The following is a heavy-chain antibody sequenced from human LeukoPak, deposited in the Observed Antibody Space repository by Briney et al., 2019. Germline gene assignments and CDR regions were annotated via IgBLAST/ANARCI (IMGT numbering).Heavy chain of an antibody. CDR3: AKYINVPGTQLLGDY. V-gene: IGHV3-23*01. D-gene: IGHD1-1*01. Sequence: GGSLRLSCAASGFSFVNNAMGWVRQAPGKGLEWVSGICASGRCTFYAAPVRGRFTVSRDNFKNSLYLQTNNLRAEDTAVYYCAKYINVPGTQLLGDYWGQGALVTVSS. CDR1: GFSFVNNA. CDR2: ICASGRCT. J-gene: IGHJ4*02.